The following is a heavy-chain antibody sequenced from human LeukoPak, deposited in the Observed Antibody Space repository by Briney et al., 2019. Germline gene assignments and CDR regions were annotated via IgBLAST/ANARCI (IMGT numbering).Heavy chain of an antibody. CDR1: GFVFSNHG. V-gene: IGHV3-30*02. D-gene: IGHD2-21*01. CDR3: ATGSSDVADLDY. CDR2: ARYDGHNT. Sequence: PGGSLRLSCAASGFVFSNHGMHWVRQAPGKGLEWLGYARYDGHNTYPDSLKGRFTIPRDNSENTLFLEINSLRTEDTAVYDCATGSSDVADLDYWGQGTLVTVSS. J-gene: IGHJ4*02.